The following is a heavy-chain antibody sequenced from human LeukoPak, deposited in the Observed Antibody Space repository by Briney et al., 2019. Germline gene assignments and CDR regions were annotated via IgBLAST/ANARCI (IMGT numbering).Heavy chain of an antibody. CDR2: INHSGST. CDR1: GGSFSGYY. J-gene: IGHJ4*02. Sequence: PSETLSLTCAVYGGSFSGYYWSWIRQPPGKGLEWIGEINHSGSTNYNPSLKSRVTISVDTSKNQFSLKLSSVTAADTAVYYCARQDCSSTSCRYHPFDYWGQGTLVTVSS. CDR3: ARQDCSSTSCRYHPFDY. D-gene: IGHD2-2*01. V-gene: IGHV4-34*01.